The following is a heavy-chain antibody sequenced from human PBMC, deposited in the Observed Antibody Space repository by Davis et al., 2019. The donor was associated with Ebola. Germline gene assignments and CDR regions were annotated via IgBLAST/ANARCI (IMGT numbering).Heavy chain of an antibody. CDR1: GFTFSSFG. CDR3: ARETGDYGFDY. J-gene: IGHJ4*02. CDR2: IKQDGSEK. Sequence: GGSLRLSCAASGFTFSSFGMSWVRQAPGKGLEWVANIKQDGSEKYYVDSVKGRFTISRDNAKNSLYLQMNSLRAEDTAVYYCARETGDYGFDYWGQGTLVTVSS. D-gene: IGHD4-17*01. V-gene: IGHV3-7*03.